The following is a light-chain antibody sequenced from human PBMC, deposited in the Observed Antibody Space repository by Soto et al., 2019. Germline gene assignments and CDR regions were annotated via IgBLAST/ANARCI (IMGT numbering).Light chain of an antibody. CDR1: QSVRSSY. Sequence: EIVLTPSPGTPFLYPREKDNPSRRAIQSVRSSYLAWYQQKPGQAPRLLIYGASTRATGFPDRFSGSGSGTDFTLTISRLEPEDFAVYHCQQYGSSPPTFGPGTKVDIK. J-gene: IGKJ3*01. V-gene: IGKV3-20*01. CDR3: QQYGSSPPT. CDR2: GAS.